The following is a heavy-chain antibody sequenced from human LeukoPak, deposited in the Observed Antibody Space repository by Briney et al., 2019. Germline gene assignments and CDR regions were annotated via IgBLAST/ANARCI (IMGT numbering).Heavy chain of an antibody. V-gene: IGHV3-23*01. J-gene: IGHJ4*02. CDR2: ISGSGGGT. D-gene: IGHD3-16*01. CDR1: GFTFSSYA. CDR3: AKDMGRIMITFGGPDY. Sequence: GGSLRLSCAASGFTFSSYAMSWVRQAPGKGLEWVSVISGSGGGTYYADSVKGRFTISRDNSKNTLYLRMNSLRAEDTAVYYCAKDMGRIMITFGGPDYWGQGTLVTVSS.